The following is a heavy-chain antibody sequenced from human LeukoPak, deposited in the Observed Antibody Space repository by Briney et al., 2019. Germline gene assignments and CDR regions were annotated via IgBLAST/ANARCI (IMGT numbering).Heavy chain of an antibody. D-gene: IGHD6-19*01. CDR2: ISAYNGST. Sequence: ASVKVSCKASGYTFTSYGISWVRQAPGQGLEWMGWISAYNGSTNYAQKLQGRVTMTTDTSTSTAYMELRSLRSDDTAVYYCAREYRAYSSGWYPDYWGQGTLVTVSS. CDR1: GYTFTSYG. J-gene: IGHJ4*02. CDR3: AREYRAYSSGWYPDY. V-gene: IGHV1-18*01.